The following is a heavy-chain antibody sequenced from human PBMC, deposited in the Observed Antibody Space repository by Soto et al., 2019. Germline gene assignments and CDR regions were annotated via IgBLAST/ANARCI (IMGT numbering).Heavy chain of an antibody. Sequence: EVQLLESGGGLVQPGGSLRLSCAASGFTFSSFAMSWVRQAPGKGLEWISAVSGSGSRTYYADSVKGRFTISRDNSKNTLFLQMNSLRAADTAIYYCAKDEGGWGTAMAHFDSWGQGTLVTVSS. CDR3: AKDEGGWGTAMAHFDS. CDR1: GFTFSSFA. D-gene: IGHD5-18*01. J-gene: IGHJ4*02. V-gene: IGHV3-23*01. CDR2: VSGSGSRT.